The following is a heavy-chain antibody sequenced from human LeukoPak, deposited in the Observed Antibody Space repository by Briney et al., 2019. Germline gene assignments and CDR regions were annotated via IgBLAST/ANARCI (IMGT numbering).Heavy chain of an antibody. D-gene: IGHD4-17*01. Sequence: ASVKVSCKASGYTFTGYYMHWVRQAPGEGLEWMGRINPKSGGTNYAQKFQGRVTMTRDTSISTAYMELSRLRSDDTAVYYCAREGDYGDYPIDYWGQGTLVTVSS. V-gene: IGHV1-2*06. CDR2: INPKSGGT. J-gene: IGHJ4*02. CDR3: AREGDYGDYPIDY. CDR1: GYTFTGYY.